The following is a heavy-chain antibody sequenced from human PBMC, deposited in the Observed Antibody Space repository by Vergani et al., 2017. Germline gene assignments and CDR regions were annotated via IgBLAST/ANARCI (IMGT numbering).Heavy chain of an antibody. J-gene: IGHJ4*02. Sequence: EVQLVQSGAEVKKPGESLKISCKGSGFSFTNYWIGWVRQMPGKGLEGMGIIYPGDSETRYSPSFQGQVTISADKYISTAYLQWSSLKASDTAMYYCARQDRSGWYYFDYWGQGTLVTVSS. CDR1: GFSFTNYW. V-gene: IGHV5-51*01. CDR2: IYPGDSET. D-gene: IGHD6-19*01. CDR3: ARQDRSGWYYFDY.